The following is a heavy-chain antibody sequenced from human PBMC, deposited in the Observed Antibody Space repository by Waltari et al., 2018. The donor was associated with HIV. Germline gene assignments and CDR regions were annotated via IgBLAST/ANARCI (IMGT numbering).Heavy chain of an antibody. CDR1: AYSFTNYW. CDR2: SHPGDSET. CDR3: VRRRLRDSVASYHFDY. V-gene: IGHV5-51*03. D-gene: IGHD4-17*01. J-gene: IGHJ4*02. Sequence: EVQLVQSGAEVKKPGESLKISCQGSAYSFTNYWIGWVRQMPGNGLEWMGSSHPGDSETRLSPSYQAQVTISADKSISTAYLRWSSLKASDTAMYYCVRRRLRDSVASYHFDYWGQGTQVTVSS.